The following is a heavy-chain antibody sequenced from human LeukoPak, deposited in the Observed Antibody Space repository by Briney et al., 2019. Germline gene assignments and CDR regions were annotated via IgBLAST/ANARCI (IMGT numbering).Heavy chain of an antibody. Sequence: SETLSLTCTVSGGSISSGDYYWSWIRQPPGKGLEWIGYIYYSGSTYYNPSLKSRVTISVDTSKNQFSLKLSSVTAADTAVYYCARHSPLPRYFDWSGPSDRYYFDYWGQGTLVTVSS. V-gene: IGHV4-30-4*01. CDR2: IYYSGST. CDR1: GGSISSGDYY. J-gene: IGHJ4*02. D-gene: IGHD3-9*01. CDR3: ARHSPLPRYFDWSGPSDRYYFDY.